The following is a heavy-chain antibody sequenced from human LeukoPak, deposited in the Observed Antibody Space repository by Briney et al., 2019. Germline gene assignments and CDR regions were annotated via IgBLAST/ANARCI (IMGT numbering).Heavy chain of an antibody. V-gene: IGHV5-51*01. CDR3: ARRLYYDSSGYNDAFDI. CDR1: GYNFTSYW. D-gene: IGHD3-22*01. CDR2: IYPGYSNT. Sequence: GESLQISCQGSGYNFTSYWIGWVRQVPGKGVEWMGIIYPGYSNTIYSPSFQGQFPISADKSISTAYLQWSSLKASDTAMYYCARRLYYDSSGYNDAFDIWGQGTMVTVSS. J-gene: IGHJ3*02.